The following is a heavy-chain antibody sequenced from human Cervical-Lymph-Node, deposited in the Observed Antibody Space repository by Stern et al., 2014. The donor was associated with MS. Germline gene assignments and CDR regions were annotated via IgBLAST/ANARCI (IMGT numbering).Heavy chain of an antibody. CDR3: ARLTNYNEREYSYGYGISSY. V-gene: IGHV1-69*01. J-gene: IGHJ4*02. D-gene: IGHD5-18*01. CDR2: IIPILGTA. Sequence: QMQLVQSGAEVKKPGSSVKVSCKASGGTFSSYAISLVRQAPGQGLELMGGIIPILGTANYAQQFQGRVTVTAAESSSPAYMQLSSLRSEDTAVYYCARLTNYNEREYSYGYGISSYWGQGTLVTVSS. CDR1: GGTFSSYA.